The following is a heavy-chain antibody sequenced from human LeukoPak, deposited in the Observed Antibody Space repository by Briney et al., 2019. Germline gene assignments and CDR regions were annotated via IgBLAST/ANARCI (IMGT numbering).Heavy chain of an antibody. CDR2: IYYSGST. V-gene: IGHV4-39*01. CDR3: ARARRPWERLRFDY. Sequence: SETLSLTCTVSGGSISSSSYYWGWIRQPPGKGLEWIGSIYYSGSTYYNPSLKSRVTISVDTSKNQFSLKLSSVTAADTAEYYCARARRPWERLRFDYWGQGTLVTVSS. J-gene: IGHJ4*02. D-gene: IGHD1-26*01. CDR1: GGSISSSSYY.